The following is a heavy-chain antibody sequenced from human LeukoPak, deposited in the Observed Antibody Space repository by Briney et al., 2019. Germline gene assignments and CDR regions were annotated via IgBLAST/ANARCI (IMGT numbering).Heavy chain of an antibody. V-gene: IGHV3-23*01. J-gene: IGHJ4*02. CDR3: AKQLWFGEYPLDY. CDR1: GFTFDDYG. Sequence: GGSLRLSCAASGFTFDDYGMSWVRQASGKGLEWVSAISGSGGSTYYADSVKGRFTISRDNSKNTLYLQMNSLRAEDTAVYYCAKQLWFGEYPLDYWGQGTLVTVSS. D-gene: IGHD3-10*01. CDR2: ISGSGGST.